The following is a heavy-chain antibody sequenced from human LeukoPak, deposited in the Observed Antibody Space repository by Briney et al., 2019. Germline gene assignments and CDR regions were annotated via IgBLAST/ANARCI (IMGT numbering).Heavy chain of an antibody. Sequence: GASVKVSCKVSGYTLTELSIHWVRQAPGKGLEWMEGFDPEDGETIYAQKFQGRVTMTEDTSTDTAYMELSSLRSEDTAVYYCATFFPRGWEVPDYWGQGTLVTVSS. D-gene: IGHD1-26*01. V-gene: IGHV1-24*01. J-gene: IGHJ4*02. CDR3: ATFFPRGWEVPDY. CDR1: GYTLTELS. CDR2: FDPEDGET.